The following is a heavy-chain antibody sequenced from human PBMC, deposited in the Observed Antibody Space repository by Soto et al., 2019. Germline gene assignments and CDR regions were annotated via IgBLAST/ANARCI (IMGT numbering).Heavy chain of an antibody. J-gene: IGHJ4*02. V-gene: IGHV3-11*01. CDR2: ISGSGTNI. CDR1: GFSFSDYY. CDR3: AKMVGADSCDPVFF. Sequence: QVQLVESGGAVVKPGGSLRLSCSASGFSFSDYYMTWVRQAPGKGLEWISYISGSGTNIYYAESVEGRFTISRDNARNSVYLQMDDLRGGDTARYFCAKMVGADSCDPVFFWGQGTVVTVSS. D-gene: IGHD2-21*02.